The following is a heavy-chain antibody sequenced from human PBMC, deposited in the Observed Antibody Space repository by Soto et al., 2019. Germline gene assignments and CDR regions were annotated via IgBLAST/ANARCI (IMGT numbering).Heavy chain of an antibody. CDR3: ARFSALGIDYGVDV. D-gene: IGHD6-13*01. Sequence: TLSLTCTVSGGSISSSDYYWSWIRQPPGKGLEWIGYINYSGRTYYNPSLKSRLTLSLDTSKNQFSLRLSSVTAADTAVYFCARFSALGIDYGVDVWGQGTTVTASS. V-gene: IGHV4-30-4*01. CDR2: INYSGRT. J-gene: IGHJ6*02. CDR1: GGSISSSDYY.